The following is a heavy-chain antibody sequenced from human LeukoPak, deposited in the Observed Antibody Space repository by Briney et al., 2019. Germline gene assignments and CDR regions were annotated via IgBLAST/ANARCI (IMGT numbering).Heavy chain of an antibody. CDR2: IRHDENNK. V-gene: IGHV3-30*02. Sequence: GGSLRLSCAASGFTFSHYGIHWVRQAPGKGLEWVAFIRHDENNKHYADSVKGRFTISRDTSKNTLYLQMHSLRVEDTAVYYCARGYCSGNTCYPGGYWGQGTLVTVSS. J-gene: IGHJ4*02. D-gene: IGHD2-15*01. CDR1: GFTFSHYG. CDR3: ARGYCSGNTCYPGGY.